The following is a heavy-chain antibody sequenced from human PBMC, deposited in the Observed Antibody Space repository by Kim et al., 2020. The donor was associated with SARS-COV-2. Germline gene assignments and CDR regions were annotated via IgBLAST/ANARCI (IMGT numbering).Heavy chain of an antibody. CDR1: GGSVSSGSYY. J-gene: IGHJ4*02. Sequence: SETLSLTCTVSGGSVSSGSYYWSWIRQPPGKGLQWIGSISYSGRTFYNPSLKSRVTISVDTSKNPFSLKLSFVTAADTAVYYCARRVDSDYGAQFGYWGQGSLVTVAS. CDR3: ARRVDSDYGAQFGY. CDR2: ISYSGRT. D-gene: IGHD3-10*01. V-gene: IGHV4-39*01.